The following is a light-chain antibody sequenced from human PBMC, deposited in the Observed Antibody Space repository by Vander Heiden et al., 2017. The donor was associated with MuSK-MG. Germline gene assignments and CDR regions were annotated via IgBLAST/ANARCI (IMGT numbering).Light chain of an antibody. CDR3: QSSDSSGVV. V-gene: IGLV3-25*03. CDR2: KDS. J-gene: IGLJ2*01. CDR1: ALPKQY. Sequence: SYELTQPPSVSVSPGQTARITCSGDALPKQYAYWYQQKPGQAPVLVIYKDSERPSGIPERFSGSSSRTTVTLTIRGVQAEDEADYYCQSSDSSGVVFGGGTKLTVL.